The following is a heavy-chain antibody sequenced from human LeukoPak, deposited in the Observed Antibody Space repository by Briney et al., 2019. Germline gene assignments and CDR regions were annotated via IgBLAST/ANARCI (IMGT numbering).Heavy chain of an antibody. V-gene: IGHV3-66*02. CDR3: ARGAGVSHYYYYAMDI. CDR1: TFTVIDHY. J-gene: IGHJ6*02. CDR2: IYPGGSI. D-gene: IGHD2-21*01. Sequence: PGGSLRLSCAASTFTVIDHYMTWVRQAPGRGLEWVAAIYPGGSIYYADSVEGRFTIPRDKSKNTLYLQMNTLGAEETAVYYCARGAGVSHYYYYAMDIWGQGTTVTVS.